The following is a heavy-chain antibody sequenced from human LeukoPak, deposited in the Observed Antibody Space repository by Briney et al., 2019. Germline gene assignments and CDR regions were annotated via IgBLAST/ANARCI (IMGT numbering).Heavy chain of an antibody. CDR2: MNPNSGNT. V-gene: IGHV1-8*02. CDR1: GYTFTGYY. CDR3: ARGRMVRGVIRHYYYMDV. J-gene: IGHJ6*03. Sequence: ASVKVSCKASGYTFTGYYMHWVRQAPGQGLEWMGWMNPNSGNTGYAQKFQGRVTMTRNTSISTAYMELSSLRSEDTAVYYCARGRMVRGVIRHYYYMDVWGKGTTVTISS. D-gene: IGHD3-10*01.